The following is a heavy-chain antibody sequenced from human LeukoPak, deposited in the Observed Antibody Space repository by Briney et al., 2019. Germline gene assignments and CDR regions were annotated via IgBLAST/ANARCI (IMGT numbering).Heavy chain of an antibody. Sequence: PSETLSLTCAVYGGSDSGYYWSWIRQPAGKGLEWIGEINHSGSTNYNPSLKSRVTISVDTSKNQFSLKLSSVTAADTAVYYCARVRFTSDYGGNSGGPNFDYWGQGTLVTVSS. CDR2: INHSGST. CDR1: GGSDSGYY. J-gene: IGHJ4*02. V-gene: IGHV4-34*01. CDR3: ARVRFTSDYGGNSGGPNFDY. D-gene: IGHD4-17*01.